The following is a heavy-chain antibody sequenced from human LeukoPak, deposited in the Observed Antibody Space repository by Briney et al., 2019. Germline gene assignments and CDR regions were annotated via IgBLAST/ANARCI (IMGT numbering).Heavy chain of an antibody. CDR3: AREVRNDSSGYYYAEYDY. CDR1: GGAFRGFY. J-gene: IGHJ4*02. CDR2: NKHSGST. D-gene: IGHD3-22*01. Sequence: SGTLSPTLAVYGGAFRGFYWGWVRPPPGEGVGWVWGNKHSGSTNYNPSLKSRVTISVDTSKNQFSLKLSSVTAADTAVYYCAREVRNDSSGYYYAEYDYWGQGTLVTVSS. V-gene: IGHV4-34*01.